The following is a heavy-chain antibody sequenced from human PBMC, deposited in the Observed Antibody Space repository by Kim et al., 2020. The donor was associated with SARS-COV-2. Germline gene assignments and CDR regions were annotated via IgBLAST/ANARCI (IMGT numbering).Heavy chain of an antibody. Sequence: YNSSLKSRVTISIDTSKNQFALNLNSVTAADTAVYFCARGPTNKYFDFWGQGTLVTVSS. D-gene: IGHD1-1*01. CDR3: ARGPTNKYFDF. J-gene: IGHJ4*02. V-gene: IGHV4-59*09.